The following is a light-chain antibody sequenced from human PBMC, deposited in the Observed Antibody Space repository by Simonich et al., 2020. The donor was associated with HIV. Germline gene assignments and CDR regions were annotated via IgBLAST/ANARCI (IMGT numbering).Light chain of an antibody. CDR2: WAS. J-gene: IGKJ1*01. V-gene: IGKV4-1*01. CDR3: QQYYTAPRT. Sequence: DIVMTQSPDSLAVSLGERATINCKSSQSVLYSSNNKNYLVWYQQKPGQHPKLLIYWASTRESGVPDLFSGSGSGKNFTLTISSLQAEDVALYYCQQYYTAPRTFGQGTKVEIK. CDR1: QSVLYSSNNKNY.